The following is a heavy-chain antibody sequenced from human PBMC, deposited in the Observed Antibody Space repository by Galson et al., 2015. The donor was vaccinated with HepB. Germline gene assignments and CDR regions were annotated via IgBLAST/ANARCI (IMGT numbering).Heavy chain of an antibody. D-gene: IGHD3-3*01. Sequence: SLRLSCEASGFTFSNYAMHWVRQAPGKGLEWVAVISFDGNNQYHAHSLKGRFTISRDNSKNTLYLQMNILRPEDTAVYYCARGAVRIFGVVPDSWGQGTLVTVSS. CDR2: ISFDGNNQ. CDR1: GFTFSNYA. J-gene: IGHJ4*02. CDR3: ARGAVRIFGVVPDS. V-gene: IGHV3-30*04.